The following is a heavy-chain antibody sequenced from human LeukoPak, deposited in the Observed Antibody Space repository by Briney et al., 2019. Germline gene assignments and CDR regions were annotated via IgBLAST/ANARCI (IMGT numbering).Heavy chain of an antibody. CDR2: ITPFNGNT. J-gene: IGHJ3*02. CDR3: ARSAQGDDAFDI. V-gene: IGHV1-45*03. CDR1: GYTFTYRY. Sequence: ASVKVSCKASGYTFTYRYLHWVRQAPRQALEWMGWITPFNGNTNYAQKFQDRVTITGDRSMSTAYMELSSLRSEDTAMYYCARSAQGDDAFDIWGQGTMVTVSS.